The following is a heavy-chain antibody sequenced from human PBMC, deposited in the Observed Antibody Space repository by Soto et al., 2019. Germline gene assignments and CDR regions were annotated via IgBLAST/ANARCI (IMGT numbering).Heavy chain of an antibody. D-gene: IGHD1-1*01. J-gene: IGHJ6*04. CDR3: AREIDDTFNYYYYGMDV. CDR1: GFTFSSYG. Sequence: PGGSLRLSCAASGFTFSSYGMHWVRQAPGKGLEWVAIIWYDGSDKYYADSVKGRFTISRDNSKNTLFLQMNSLRAEDTAVYFCAREIDDTFNYYYYGMDVWGKGTTVTVSS. V-gene: IGHV3-33*01. CDR2: IWYDGSDK.